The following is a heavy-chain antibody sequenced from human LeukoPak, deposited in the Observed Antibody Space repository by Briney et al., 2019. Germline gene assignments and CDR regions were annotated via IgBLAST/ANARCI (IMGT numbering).Heavy chain of an antibody. J-gene: IGHJ4*02. CDR1: GYTFRGYG. CDR2: ISPYSGST. V-gene: IGHV1-18*01. D-gene: IGHD6-13*01. Sequence: GASVKVSCRASGYTFRGYGISWVRQAPGQGLEWMGWISPYSGSTNYPQKSPGRVTVTTDTSTSTAYMELRSLRSDDTAVYFCARALREYSSSWFSDFWGQGTLVTVSS. CDR3: ARALREYSSSWFSDF.